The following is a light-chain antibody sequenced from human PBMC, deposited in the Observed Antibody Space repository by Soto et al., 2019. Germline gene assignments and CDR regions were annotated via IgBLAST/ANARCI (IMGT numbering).Light chain of an antibody. V-gene: IGKV3-15*01. CDR1: QSVDSN. Sequence: EILMTQSPATLSVSPGERATLSCRASQSVDSNLAWYQQKPGQAPRLLIYAASTRATDIPARFTGRGSGTEFTLTISSLQSEDFAVYFCQQYNNWPLYTFGQGTKLEI. CDR3: QQYNNWPLYT. J-gene: IGKJ2*01. CDR2: AAS.